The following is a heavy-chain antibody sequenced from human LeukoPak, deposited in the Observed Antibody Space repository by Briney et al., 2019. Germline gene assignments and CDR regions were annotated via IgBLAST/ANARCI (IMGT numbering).Heavy chain of an antibody. Sequence: GGSLRLSCAASGFTFSNYGMHWVRQAPGKGLEWVAVIWYDGSNKYYADSVKGRFTISRDNAKNSLYLQMNSLRVEDTAVYYCARDSQRWGNFDSWGQGTLVSVSS. J-gene: IGHJ4*02. D-gene: IGHD5-24*01. CDR2: IWYDGSNK. CDR1: GFTFSNYG. V-gene: IGHV3-33*01. CDR3: ARDSQRWGNFDS.